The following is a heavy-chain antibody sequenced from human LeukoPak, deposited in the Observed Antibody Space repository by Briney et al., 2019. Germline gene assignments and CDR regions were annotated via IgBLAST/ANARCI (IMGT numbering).Heavy chain of an antibody. D-gene: IGHD3-22*01. Sequence: ASVKVSCKASGYTFTGYYMHWVRQAPGQGLEWMGWINPNSGGTNYAQKFQGRVTMTRDTSISTAYMELSRLRSDDTAVYYCARGGVYYDSSGYYLYYFDYWGQGTLVTVSS. CDR1: GYTFTGYY. J-gene: IGHJ4*02. CDR3: ARGGVYYDSSGYYLYYFDY. CDR2: INPNSGGT. V-gene: IGHV1-2*02.